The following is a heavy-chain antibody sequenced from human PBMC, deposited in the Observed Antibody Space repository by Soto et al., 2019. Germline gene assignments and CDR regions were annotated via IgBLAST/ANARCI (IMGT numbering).Heavy chain of an antibody. CDR2: IKPDESEK. D-gene: IGHD4-4*01. CDR1: GFTFSDSW. Sequence: EVQLVESGGGLVQPGGSLRLSCTASGFTFSDSWMTWVRQAPGKGLEWVARIKPDESEKKYADSVKGRFSISRDNAKNSMYLLMESLRGEDTAVYYCVRGGSNYASWGQGTLVTVSS. J-gene: IGHJ5*02. CDR3: VRGGSNYAS. V-gene: IGHV3-7*01.